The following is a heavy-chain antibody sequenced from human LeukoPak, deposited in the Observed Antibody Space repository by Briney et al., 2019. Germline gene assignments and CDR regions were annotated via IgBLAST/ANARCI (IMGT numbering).Heavy chain of an antibody. J-gene: IGHJ6*04. D-gene: IGHD2-15*01. CDR3: ARDSTPIVVVVAATYYYGMDV. CDR2: ISAYNGNT. V-gene: IGHV1-18*04. Sequence: ASVKVSCKAPGYTFTSYGISWVRQAPGQGLEWMGWISAYNGNTNYAQKLQGRVTMTTDTSTSTAYMELRSLRSDDTAVYYCARDSTPIVVVVAATYYYGMDVWGKGTTVTVSS. CDR1: GYTFTSYG.